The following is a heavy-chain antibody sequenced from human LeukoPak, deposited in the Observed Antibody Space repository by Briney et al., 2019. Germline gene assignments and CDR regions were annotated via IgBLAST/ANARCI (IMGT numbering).Heavy chain of an antibody. V-gene: IGHV4-4*07. CDR2: IYTSGST. CDR1: GGSISSYY. Sequence: SETLSLTCTVSGGSISSYYWSWIRQPAGKGLEWIGRIYTSGSTNYNPSLKSRVTMSVDTSKNQFSLKLSSVTAADTAVYYCAREQNVVVPAAIWFDPWGRGTLVTVSS. CDR3: AREQNVVVPAAIWFDP. D-gene: IGHD2-2*01. J-gene: IGHJ5*02.